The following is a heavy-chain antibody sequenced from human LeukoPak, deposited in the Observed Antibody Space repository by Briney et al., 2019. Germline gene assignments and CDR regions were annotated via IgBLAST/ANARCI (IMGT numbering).Heavy chain of an antibody. Sequence: GGSLRLSCAASGFTFSDYYMSWIRQAPGKGLEWVSYISSSGSTIYYADAVTGRFTISRDNAKNSLYLRMNSLRAEDTAVYYCARDSPRGGWSMDVWGQGTTVTVSS. D-gene: IGHD6-19*01. CDR3: ARDSPRGGWSMDV. CDR1: GFTFSDYY. CDR2: ISSSGSTI. V-gene: IGHV3-11*01. J-gene: IGHJ6*02.